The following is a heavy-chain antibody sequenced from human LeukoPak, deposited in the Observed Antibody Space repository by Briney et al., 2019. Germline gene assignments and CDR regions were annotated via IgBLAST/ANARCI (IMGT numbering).Heavy chain of an antibody. V-gene: IGHV4-59*12. CDR2: IYYSGST. D-gene: IGHD3-10*01. CDR1: GGSISSYY. Sequence: SETLSLTCTVSGGSISSYYWSWIRQPPGKGLEWIGYIYYSGSTNYNPSLKSRVTISVDTSKNQFSLKLSSVTAADTAVYYCARWFGEFPGSDYWGQGTLVTVSS. J-gene: IGHJ4*02. CDR3: ARWFGEFPGSDY.